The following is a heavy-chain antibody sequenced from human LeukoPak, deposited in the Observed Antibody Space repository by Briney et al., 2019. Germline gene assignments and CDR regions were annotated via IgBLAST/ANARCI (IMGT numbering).Heavy chain of an antibody. J-gene: IGHJ3*01. CDR2: IGPSGVTR. Sequence: PGGSLRLSCEGSGFMFGNHGLIWVRQAPGKGLDWRSFIGPSGVTRLYANSVKGRFTISRDNAENSVFLQMNSLRVEDTAVYYCARVSPMTDGAFDLWGQGVMVTVSS. CDR1: GFMFGNHG. V-gene: IGHV3-48*04. CDR3: ARVSPMTDGAFDL. D-gene: IGHD2-21*02.